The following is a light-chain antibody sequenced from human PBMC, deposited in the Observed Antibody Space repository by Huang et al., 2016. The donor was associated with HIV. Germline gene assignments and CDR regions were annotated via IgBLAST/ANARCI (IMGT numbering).Light chain of an antibody. CDR3: QQSYSGWE. CDR2: AAS. Sequence: DIQMTQSPSSLSASVGDRVTITCRASQSISSYLNWYQQKPGKAPKLLIYAASSLQSGVPSRFSGSGSGTDFTLTISSLQPEDFATYYCQQSYSGWEFGQGTKVEIK. CDR1: QSISSY. V-gene: IGKV1-39*01. J-gene: IGKJ1*01.